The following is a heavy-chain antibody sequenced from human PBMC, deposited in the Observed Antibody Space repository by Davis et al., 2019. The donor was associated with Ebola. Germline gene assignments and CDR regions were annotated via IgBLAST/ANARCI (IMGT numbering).Heavy chain of an antibody. J-gene: IGHJ4*02. CDR1: GGSISSYY. Sequence: PSETLSLTCTVSGGSISSYYWSWIRQPPGNGLEWIAFVHYTGRASYNPSLKSRVTLSLDTSKNQFSLKLSSVTAADTAVYYCARDYYGSLDYWGQGTLVTVSS. D-gene: IGHD1-26*01. CDR3: ARDYYGSLDY. CDR2: VHYTGRA. V-gene: IGHV4-59*01.